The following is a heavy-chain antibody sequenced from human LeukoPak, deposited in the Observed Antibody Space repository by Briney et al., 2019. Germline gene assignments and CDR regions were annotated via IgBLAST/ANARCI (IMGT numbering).Heavy chain of an antibody. J-gene: IGHJ4*02. CDR2: IYSGGST. CDR3: ARSTVAGYY. D-gene: IGHD6-19*01. Sequence: GGSLRLSCAASGFTFSNYEMNWVRQAPGKGLEWVSVIYSGGSTYYADSVKGRFTISRDNSKNTLYLQMNSLRAEDTAVYYCARSTVAGYYWGQGTLVTVSS. V-gene: IGHV3-66*02. CDR1: GFTFSNYE.